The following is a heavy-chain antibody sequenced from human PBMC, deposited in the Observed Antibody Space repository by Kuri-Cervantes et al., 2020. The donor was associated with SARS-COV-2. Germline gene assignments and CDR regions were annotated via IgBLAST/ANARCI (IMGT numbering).Heavy chain of an antibody. CDR3: YCAPKEGFDS. J-gene: IGHJ4*02. Sequence: ASVKVSCKASDYTFTSYGIRWVRQAPGQGLEWMGWISASNGNTNYAQKLQGRVTMTTDTSTSTAYMELRSLRSDDTAVYYCYCAPKEGFDSWGQGTLVTVSS. D-gene: IGHD2-21*01. CDR1: DYTFTSYG. V-gene: IGHV1-18*01. CDR2: ISASNGNT.